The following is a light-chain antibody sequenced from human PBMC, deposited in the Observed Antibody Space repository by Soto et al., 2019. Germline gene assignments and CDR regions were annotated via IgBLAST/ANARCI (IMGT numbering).Light chain of an antibody. Sequence: EVVLTQSPATLSLSPGAGAPLSCRARQSISSSYLSWYQQKPGQAPRLLIYGASTRATGIPARFSGSGRGSGTDFTLTISSLQPEDFAVYYCLQDYNLPITFGQGTRLEI. CDR3: LQDYNLPIT. CDR2: GAS. V-gene: IGKV3D-7*01. CDR1: QSISSSY. J-gene: IGKJ5*01.